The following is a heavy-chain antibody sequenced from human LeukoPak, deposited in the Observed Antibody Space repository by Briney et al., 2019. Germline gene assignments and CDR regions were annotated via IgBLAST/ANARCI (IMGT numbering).Heavy chain of an antibody. CDR2: ISAYNGNT. CDR1: GGTFSSYA. D-gene: IGHD3-10*01. CDR3: ARAYGPGSFSRMDV. V-gene: IGHV1-18*01. Sequence: PRASVKVSRKASGGTFSSYAISWVRQAPGQGLEWMGWISAYNGNTNYAQKLQGRVTMTTDTSTSTAYMELRSLRPDDTAVYYCARAYGPGSFSRMDVWGKGTTVTVSS. J-gene: IGHJ6*04.